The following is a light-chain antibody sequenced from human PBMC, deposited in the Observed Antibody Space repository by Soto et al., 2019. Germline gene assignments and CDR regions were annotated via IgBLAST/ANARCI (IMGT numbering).Light chain of an antibody. Sequence: QSVLTQPPSASGTPGQRVTISCSGSSSNIGSNIVNWYQQLPGTAPKLVIYSNNQRPSGVPDRFSGSKSGTSASLAISGLQSEDEADYYCVAWDDSLNGYVVCGGGT. V-gene: IGLV1-44*01. CDR1: SSNIGSNI. J-gene: IGLJ2*01. CDR3: VAWDDSLNGYVV. CDR2: SNN.